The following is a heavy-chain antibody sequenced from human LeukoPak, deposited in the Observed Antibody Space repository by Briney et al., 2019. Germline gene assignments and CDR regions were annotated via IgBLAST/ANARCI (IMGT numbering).Heavy chain of an antibody. CDR1: GYTFTAYY. D-gene: IGHD3-10*01. CDR3: ASPWGRWFGELIWYFDL. J-gene: IGHJ2*01. CDR2: INPNSGGT. Sequence: ASVKVSCKASGYTFTAYYIHRVRQAPGQGLEWMGWINPNSGGTNYAQRFQGRVTMTRDTSITTAYMELSRLRSDDTAVYYCASPWGRWFGELIWYFDLWGRGTLVTVSS. V-gene: IGHV1-2*02.